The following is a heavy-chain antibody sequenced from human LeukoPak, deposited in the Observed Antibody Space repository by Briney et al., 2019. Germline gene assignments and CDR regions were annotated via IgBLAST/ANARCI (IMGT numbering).Heavy chain of an antibody. J-gene: IGHJ4*02. V-gene: IGHV3-33*01. D-gene: IGHD3-22*01. CDR3: ARVIFNYDNSGLNY. CDR2: IWYDGTKK. Sequence: PAESLRLSCAASGFTFSSYGMTWVRQAPGRGREWVANIWYDGTKKHYADSVKGRFTISRDNSKNTLYLQMDSLRAEDTAVYYCARVIFNYDNSGLNYWGQGTLVTVSS. CDR1: GFTFSSYG.